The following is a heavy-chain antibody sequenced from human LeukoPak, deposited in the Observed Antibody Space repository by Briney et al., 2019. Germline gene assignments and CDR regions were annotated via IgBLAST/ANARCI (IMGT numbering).Heavy chain of an antibody. Sequence: SETLSLTCTVSGGSSSRSYWSWIRQPPGKGLEWIGEINHSGSTNYNPSLKSRVTISVDTSKNQFSLKLSSVTAADTAVYYCARGADYGDYLPFDYWGQGTLVTVSS. CDR3: ARGADYGDYLPFDY. CDR1: GGSSSRSY. V-gene: IGHV4-34*01. CDR2: INHSGST. J-gene: IGHJ4*02. D-gene: IGHD4-17*01.